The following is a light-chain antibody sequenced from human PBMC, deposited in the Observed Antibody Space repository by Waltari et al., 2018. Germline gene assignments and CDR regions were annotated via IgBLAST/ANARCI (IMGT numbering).Light chain of an antibody. CDR3: QHYVRLPVT. CDR1: QSVGRT. V-gene: IGKV3-20*01. J-gene: IGKJ1*01. Sequence: EIVLTQSPGTLSLSPGERATLSCRTSQSVGRTLAWYQQKPGQAPRLLIYGASIRVTGIPDRFSGSGSGTDFSLTISRLEPEDFAVYYCQHYVRLPVTFGQGTKVEIK. CDR2: GAS.